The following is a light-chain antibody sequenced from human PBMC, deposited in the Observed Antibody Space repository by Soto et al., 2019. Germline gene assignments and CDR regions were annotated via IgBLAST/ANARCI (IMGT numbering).Light chain of an antibody. CDR1: SGHSSYA. CDR3: QTWDTGIRI. J-gene: IGLJ2*01. Sequence: QAVVTQSPSASASLGASVKLTCTLSSGHSSYAIAWHQQQPQKGPRFLMNLNNDGSHTKGDGIPDRFSGSSSGAERYLTISSLQSEDEADYYCQTWDTGIRIFGGGTKLT. CDR2: LNNDGSH. V-gene: IGLV4-69*01.